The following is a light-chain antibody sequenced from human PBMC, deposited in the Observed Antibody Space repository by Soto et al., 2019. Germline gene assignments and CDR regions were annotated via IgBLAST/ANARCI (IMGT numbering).Light chain of an antibody. J-gene: IGKJ1*01. V-gene: IGKV1-5*01. Sequence: DIQMTQSPSTLSASVGDRVTITCRASQSISSWLAWYQQKPGKAPKLLIYDASSLGSGVASRFSGSGSGTEFTLTSSSLQPDDFANYYCQQYNSYSQTFGQGTKVEIK. CDR1: QSISSW. CDR2: DAS. CDR3: QQYNSYSQT.